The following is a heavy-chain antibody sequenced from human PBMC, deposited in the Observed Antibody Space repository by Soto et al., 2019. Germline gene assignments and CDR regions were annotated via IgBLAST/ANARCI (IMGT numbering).Heavy chain of an antibody. Sequence: GGSLRLSCAASGFTFSSYGMHWVRQAPGKGLEWVAVISADGSNKYYADSVKGRFTISRDNSKNTLYLQMNSLGAEDTAVYYCAKVQWLAPYDAFDIWGKGTMVTVSS. V-gene: IGHV3-30*18. CDR2: ISADGSNK. CDR1: GFTFSSYG. CDR3: AKVQWLAPYDAFDI. J-gene: IGHJ3*02. D-gene: IGHD6-19*01.